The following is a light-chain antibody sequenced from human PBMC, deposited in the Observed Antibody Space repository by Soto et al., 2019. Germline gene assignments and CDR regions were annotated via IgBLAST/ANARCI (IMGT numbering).Light chain of an antibody. CDR1: QSVGSNY. V-gene: IGKV3-20*01. Sequence: EIVLTQLPGTLSLSPGERAALSCRASQSVGSNYLAWFQQKPGQAPRLLIYGASKRATGITDRFSGSGSGTEFTLTISRLEPEDFAVYYCQQYGVSPIFTFGPGTKVDVK. CDR2: GAS. CDR3: QQYGVSPIFT. J-gene: IGKJ3*01.